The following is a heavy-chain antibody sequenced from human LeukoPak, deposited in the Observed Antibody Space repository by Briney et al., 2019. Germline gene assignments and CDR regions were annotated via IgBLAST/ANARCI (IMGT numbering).Heavy chain of an antibody. J-gene: IGHJ4*02. Sequence: PGGSLRLSCAASGFTFSDYYMSWIRQAPGKGLEWVSYISSSGSTIYYADSVKGRFTISRDNAKNSLYLQMNSLRAEDTGVYYCARDSSIAATTDYWGQGTLVTVSS. CDR3: ARDSSIAATTDY. V-gene: IGHV3-11*01. D-gene: IGHD6-25*01. CDR2: ISSSGSTI. CDR1: GFTFSDYY.